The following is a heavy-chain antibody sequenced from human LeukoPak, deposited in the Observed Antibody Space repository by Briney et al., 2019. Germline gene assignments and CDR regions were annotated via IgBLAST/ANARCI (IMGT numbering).Heavy chain of an antibody. J-gene: IGHJ3*02. V-gene: IGHV4-4*07. D-gene: IGHD2-2*01. CDR1: GGSISSYY. CDR3: ARGPLWGSTYVEAFDI. CDR2: MYASGST. Sequence: SETLSLTCTVSGGSISSYYWSWIRQPAGKGLEWIGRMYASGSTNYNSSLKSRVTMSVDTSRNEFSLKLSSVTAADRAVYYCARGPLWGSTYVEAFDIWGQGTMVTVSS.